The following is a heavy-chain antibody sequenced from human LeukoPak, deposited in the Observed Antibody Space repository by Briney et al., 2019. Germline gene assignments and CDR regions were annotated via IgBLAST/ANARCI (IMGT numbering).Heavy chain of an antibody. CDR1: GGSISSSSYS. V-gene: IGHV4-39*07. CDR3: ARSRQGSGLLNY. D-gene: IGHD3-10*01. J-gene: IGHJ4*02. CDR2: IYYGGST. Sequence: SETLSLTCTVSGGSISSSSYSWGWLRQPPGKGLEWIGSIYYGGSTYYNPSLKSRVTISVDTSKNQFSLKLSSVTAADTAVYYCARSRQGSGLLNYWGQGNLVAVSS.